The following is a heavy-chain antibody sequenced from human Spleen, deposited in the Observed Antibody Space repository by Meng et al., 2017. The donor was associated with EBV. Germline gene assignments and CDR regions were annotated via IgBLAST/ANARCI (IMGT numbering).Heavy chain of an antibody. CDR2: LNSGGNA. V-gene: IGHV3-53*01. D-gene: IGHD3-22*01. J-gene: IGHJ4*02. Sequence: EVRRVGAGGDLSRPGGSLSLHCPGSGVYVSNTYMNWGRQAPGKGLEWVSLLNSGGNAYYSDSVRGRFAISRDNSKNTLYLEMHSLRADDTAMYYCARKEKVVGQFDYWGQGTLVTVSS. CDR3: ARKEKVVGQFDY. CDR1: GVYVSNTY.